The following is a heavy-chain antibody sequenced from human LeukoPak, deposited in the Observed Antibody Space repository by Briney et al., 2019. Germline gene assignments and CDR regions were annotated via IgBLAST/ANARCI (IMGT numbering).Heavy chain of an antibody. D-gene: IGHD3-22*01. CDR1: GGSISSGSYY. CDR2: IYTSGST. J-gene: IGHJ4*02. Sequence: SQTLSLTCTVSGGSISSGSYYWSWIRQPAGKGLEWIGRIYTSGSTNYNPSLKSRVTISVDTSKNQSSLKLSSVTAADTAVYYCARETSYYYDSSGYYLPPDYWGQGTLVTVSS. V-gene: IGHV4-61*02. CDR3: ARETSYYYDSSGYYLPPDY.